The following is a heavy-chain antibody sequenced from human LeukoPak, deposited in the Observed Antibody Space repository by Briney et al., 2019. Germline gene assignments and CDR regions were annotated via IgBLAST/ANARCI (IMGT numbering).Heavy chain of an antibody. V-gene: IGHV3-21*01. D-gene: IGHD3-10*01. CDR1: GFTFSRYA. J-gene: IGHJ5*02. CDR2: IGSSGSYT. CDR3: AREDYSSGNPTIDT. Sequence: GGSLRLSCAASGFTFSRYAMKWVRQAPGKGLEWVSCIGSSGSYTYYAASVKGRFTTSRDNAKDSLYLQMDSLRAEDGAVYYCAREDYSSGNPTIDTWGQGTLVTVSS.